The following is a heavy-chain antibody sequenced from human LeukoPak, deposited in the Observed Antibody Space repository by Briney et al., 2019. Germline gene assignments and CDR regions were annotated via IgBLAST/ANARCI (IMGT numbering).Heavy chain of an antibody. D-gene: IGHD6-19*01. CDR3: AKDDSGIAVAAGY. Sequence: QSGGSLRLSCAASGFTFSSYEMNWVRQAPGKGLEWVSYISSSGSTIYYADSVKGRFTISRDNSKNTLYLQMNSLRAEDTAVYYCAKDDSGIAVAAGYWGQGTLVTVSS. V-gene: IGHV3-48*03. CDR2: ISSSGSTI. J-gene: IGHJ4*02. CDR1: GFTFSSYE.